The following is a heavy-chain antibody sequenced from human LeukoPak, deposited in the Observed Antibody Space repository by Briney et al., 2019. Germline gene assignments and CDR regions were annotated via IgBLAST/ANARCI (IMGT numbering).Heavy chain of an antibody. D-gene: IGHD3-22*01. CDR3: ARQKILDDNYDSSGYYVDQ. V-gene: IGHV4-39*01. Sequence: PSETLSLTCSVSNASIISSSYYWGWLRQPPGTGLEWLGSIYYCGRTYYNPSLKIRVTICADTSKNQFSLNLNSVNASDTAVYYCARQKILDDNYDSSGYYVDQWGQGSLVTVSS. J-gene: IGHJ4*02. CDR2: IYYCGRT. CDR1: NASIISSSYY.